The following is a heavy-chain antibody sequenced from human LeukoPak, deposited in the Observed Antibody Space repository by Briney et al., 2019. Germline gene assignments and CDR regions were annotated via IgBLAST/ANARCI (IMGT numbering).Heavy chain of an antibody. V-gene: IGHV4-30-2*01. Sequence: NPSETLSLTCAVSGGSISSGGYSWSWIRQPPGKGLEWIGYIYHSGSTYYNPSLKSRVTISVDRSKNQFSLKLSSVTAADTAVYYCARAAAAGYFYFDYWGQGTLVTVSS. J-gene: IGHJ4*02. CDR1: GGSISSGGYS. D-gene: IGHD6-13*01. CDR3: ARAAAAGYFYFDY. CDR2: IYHSGST.